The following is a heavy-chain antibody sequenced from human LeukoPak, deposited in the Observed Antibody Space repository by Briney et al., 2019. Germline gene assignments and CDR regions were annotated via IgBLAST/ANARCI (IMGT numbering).Heavy chain of an antibody. CDR1: GGTFSSYA. CDR2: IIPILDIA. J-gene: IGHJ4*02. D-gene: IGHD6-13*01. CDR3: ARDPAATAGVAAAGSYYFDY. Sequence: GSSVKVSCKASGGTFSSYAISWERQAPGQGLEWMGRIIPILDIANYAQKFQGRVTITADKSTSTAYMELSSLRSEDTAVYYCARDPAATAGVAAAGSYYFDYWGQGTLVTVSS. V-gene: IGHV1-69*04.